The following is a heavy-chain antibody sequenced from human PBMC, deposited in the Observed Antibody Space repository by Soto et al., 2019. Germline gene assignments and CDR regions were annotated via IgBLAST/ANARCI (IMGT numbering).Heavy chain of an antibody. CDR1: GGSISSSNW. D-gene: IGHD6-13*01. V-gene: IGHV4-4*02. Sequence: SETLSLTCAVSGGSISSSNWWSWVRQPPGKGLEWIGEIYHSGSTNYNPSLKSRVTISVDKSKNQFPLKLSSVTAADTAVYYCARGRQGAAAGSRYYCYYGMDVWGQGTTVTVSS. J-gene: IGHJ6*02. CDR2: IYHSGST. CDR3: ARGRQGAAAGSRYYCYYGMDV.